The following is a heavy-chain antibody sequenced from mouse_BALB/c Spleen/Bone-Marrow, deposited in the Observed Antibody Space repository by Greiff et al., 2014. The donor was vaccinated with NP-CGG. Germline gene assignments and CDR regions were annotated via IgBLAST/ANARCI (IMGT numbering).Heavy chain of an antibody. J-gene: IGHJ4*01. Sequence: VNLVESGPGLVAPSQSLSITCTVSGFSLTNYGVHWVRQPPGKGLEWLGVIWADGSTNYNSALMSRLSISKDNSKSQVFFKMNSLQTDDTAMYYCARITTATGAMDYWGQGTSVTVFS. D-gene: IGHD1-2*01. V-gene: IGHV2-9*02. CDR3: ARITTATGAMDY. CDR2: IWADGST. CDR1: GFSLTNYG.